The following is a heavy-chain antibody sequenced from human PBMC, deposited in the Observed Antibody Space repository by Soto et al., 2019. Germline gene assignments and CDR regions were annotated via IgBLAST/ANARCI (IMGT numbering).Heavy chain of an antibody. Sequence: QVQRVESGGGVVQPGRSLRLSCAASGFTFSTYGMHWVRQAPGKGLEWVAVMWFDGKHQYYADSVKGRFTISRDNSKNTLYLQKNSLRADDTALYYCARWTYYDSSGYYYVFDYWGQGTLVTVSS. V-gene: IGHV3-33*01. CDR3: ARWTYYDSSGYYYVFDY. CDR2: MWFDGKHQ. J-gene: IGHJ4*02. CDR1: GFTFSTYG. D-gene: IGHD3-22*01.